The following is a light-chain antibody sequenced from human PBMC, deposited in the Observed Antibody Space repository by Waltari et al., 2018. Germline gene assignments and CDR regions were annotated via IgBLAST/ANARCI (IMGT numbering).Light chain of an antibody. J-gene: IGLJ1*01. CDR3: CSYTSSDTYV. Sequence: WYEKRPGKGPRLIIYDVVKRPSGVSNRFSGSMSGYTATLTISGLQAEDEADYYCCSYTSSDTYVFGSGTTVTVL. CDR2: DVV. V-gene: IGLV2-14*03.